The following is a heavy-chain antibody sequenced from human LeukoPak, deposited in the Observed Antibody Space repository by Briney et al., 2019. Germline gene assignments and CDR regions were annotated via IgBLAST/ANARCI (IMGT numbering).Heavy chain of an antibody. Sequence: GGSLKLSCAASGFTFDDYGMSWVRQAPGKGLEWVSGINWYGGSTGYADSVKGRFTISRDNAKNSLYLQMNSLRAEDTALYYCARDKVVVIHDYWGQGTLVTVSS. CDR2: INWYGGST. CDR3: ARDKVVVIHDY. V-gene: IGHV3-20*04. J-gene: IGHJ4*02. CDR1: GFTFDDYG. D-gene: IGHD2-21*01.